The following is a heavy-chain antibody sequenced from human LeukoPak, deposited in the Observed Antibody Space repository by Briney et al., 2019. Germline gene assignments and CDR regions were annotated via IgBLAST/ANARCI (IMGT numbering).Heavy chain of an antibody. CDR3: ARGTGIVVVVAATYFDY. Sequence: GGSPRLSCAASGFTFSSYSMNWVRQAPGKGLEWVSYISGSSSTIYYADSVKGRFTISRDNAKNSLYLQMNSLRAEDTAVYYCARGTGIVVVVAATYFDYWGQGTLVTVSS. V-gene: IGHV3-48*01. CDR1: GFTFSSYS. CDR2: ISGSSSTI. D-gene: IGHD2-15*01. J-gene: IGHJ4*02.